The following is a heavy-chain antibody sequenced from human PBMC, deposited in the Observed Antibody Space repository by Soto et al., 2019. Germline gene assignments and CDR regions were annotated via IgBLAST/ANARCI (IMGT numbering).Heavy chain of an antibody. Sequence: GGSLRLSCAASEFTFDKYYMTWVRQALGKGPEWVANIKPDGSEQYYVDSVKGRFTISRDNANNSLYLQMNSLRAEDTAVYFCARGNWNYYYGFDVWGQGTTVTVSS. CDR1: EFTFDKYY. D-gene: IGHD1-20*01. J-gene: IGHJ6*02. CDR3: ARGNWNYYYGFDV. V-gene: IGHV3-7*01. CDR2: IKPDGSEQ.